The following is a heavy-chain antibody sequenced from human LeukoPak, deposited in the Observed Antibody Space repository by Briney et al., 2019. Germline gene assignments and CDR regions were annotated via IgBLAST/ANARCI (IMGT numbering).Heavy chain of an antibody. CDR3: AKARPLGYCSSTSCNYYFDY. D-gene: IGHD2-2*01. CDR2: ISYDGSNK. CDR1: GFIFSSYA. J-gene: IGHJ4*02. Sequence: GGSLRLSCVASGFIFSSYALHWVRQAPGKGLEWVAVISYDGSNKYYADSVKGRFTISRDNSKNTLYLQMNSLRAEDTAVYYCAKARPLGYCSSTSCNYYFDYWGQGTLVTVSS. V-gene: IGHV3-30*04.